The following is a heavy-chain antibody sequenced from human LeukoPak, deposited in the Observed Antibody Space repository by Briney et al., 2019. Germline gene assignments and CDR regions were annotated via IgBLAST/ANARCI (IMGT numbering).Heavy chain of an antibody. Sequence: GGSLRLSCAASGFTFSSYSMNWVRQAPGKGLEWVSSISSSSSYIYYADSVKGRFTISRDNAKNSLYLQMNSLRAEDTAVDYCARDGVENLVRLNWFDPWGQGTLVTVSS. D-gene: IGHD3-10*01. CDR3: ARDGVENLVRLNWFDP. V-gene: IGHV3-21*01. CDR2: ISSSSSYI. CDR1: GFTFSSYS. J-gene: IGHJ5*02.